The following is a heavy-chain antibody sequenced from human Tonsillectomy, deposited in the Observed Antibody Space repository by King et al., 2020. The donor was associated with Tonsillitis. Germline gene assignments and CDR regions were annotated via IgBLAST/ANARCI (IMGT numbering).Heavy chain of an antibody. CDR3: ARTLYYYDSSGYQLGYFDY. CDR2: IIPIFGTA. CDR1: GGTFSSYA. D-gene: IGHD3-22*01. J-gene: IGHJ4*02. V-gene: IGHV1-69*01. Sequence: QLVQSGAEVKKPGSSVKVSCKASGGTFSSYAISWVRQAPGQGLEWMGGIIPIFGTANYAQTFQGRVTITADESTSTAYMELSSLRSEDTAVYYCARTLYYYDSSGYQLGYFDYWGQGTLVTVSS.